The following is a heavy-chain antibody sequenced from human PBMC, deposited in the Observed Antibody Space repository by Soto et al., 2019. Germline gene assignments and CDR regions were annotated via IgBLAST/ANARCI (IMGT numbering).Heavy chain of an antibody. D-gene: IGHD6-25*01. J-gene: IGHJ4*02. CDR3: AKDLGDSSADDSADY. V-gene: IGHV3-30*18. CDR1: GFTFSTYD. Sequence: QVQLVESGGGVVQPGRSLRLSCAASGFTFSTYDMHWVRQAPGKGLEWVAVISSDGSNEYYADSVKGPFTISRDNSKNTLYVQMNSRRAEDTAVYYSAKDLGDSSADDSADYWDQGTLVTVAS. CDR2: ISSDGSNE.